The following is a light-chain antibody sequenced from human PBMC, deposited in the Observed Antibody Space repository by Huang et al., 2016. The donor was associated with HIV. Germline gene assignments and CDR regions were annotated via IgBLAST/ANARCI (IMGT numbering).Light chain of an antibody. Sequence: DIVMTQSPLSLPVTPGEPASISCRSSQSLLHTNGYNSVDWYLQKPGQPPQLVIYLSSNRASGVPDRFSGSGSVTHFTLKLSRVEAEDVGVYYCMQALQTPRTFGQGTRLEIK. CDR3: MQALQTPRT. V-gene: IGKV2-28*01. J-gene: IGKJ5*01. CDR1: QSLLHTNGYNS. CDR2: LSS.